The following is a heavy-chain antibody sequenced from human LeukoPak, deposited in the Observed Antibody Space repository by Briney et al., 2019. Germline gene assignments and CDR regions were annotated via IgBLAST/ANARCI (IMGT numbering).Heavy chain of an antibody. CDR1: GFTFSSYA. CDR2: ISGSGGST. V-gene: IGHV3-23*01. CDR3: AKAYSPHYYYYGMDV. Sequence: GGSLRLSCAASGFTFSSYAMSWVRQAPGKGLEWVSAISGSGGSTYYADSVKGRFTISGDNSKNTLYLQMNSLRAEDTAVYYCAKAYSPHYYYYGMDVWGQGTTVTVSS. J-gene: IGHJ6*02. D-gene: IGHD2-15*01.